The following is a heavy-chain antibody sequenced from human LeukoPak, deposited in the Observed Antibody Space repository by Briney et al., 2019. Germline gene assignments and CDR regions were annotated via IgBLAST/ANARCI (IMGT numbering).Heavy chain of an antibody. CDR1: GFTFSTYS. CDR3: ARERQNKDFWSGGDY. D-gene: IGHD3-3*01. J-gene: IGHJ4*02. V-gene: IGHV3-7*01. CDR2: IKQDGSEK. Sequence: PGGSLRLSCAASGFTFSTYSMNWVRQTAGKGLEWVANIKQDGSEKYYVDSVKGRFTISRDNAKNSLYLQMNTLRPEDTAVYYCARERQNKDFWSGGDYWGQGTLVTVSS.